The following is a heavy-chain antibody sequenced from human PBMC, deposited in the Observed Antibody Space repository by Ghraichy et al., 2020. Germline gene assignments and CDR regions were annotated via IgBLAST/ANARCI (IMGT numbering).Heavy chain of an antibody. CDR1: GFTFSSYA. V-gene: IGHV3-23*01. CDR3: ATTRGRNYYGRIED. D-gene: IGHD3-10*01. J-gene: IGHJ4*02. CDR2: ISGSGGST. Sequence: GGSLRLSCAASGFTFSSYAMSWVRQAPGKGLEWVSAISGSGGSTYYADSVKGRFTISRDNSKNTLYLQMNSLRAEDTAVYYCATTRGRNYYGRIEDWGQGTLVTVSS.